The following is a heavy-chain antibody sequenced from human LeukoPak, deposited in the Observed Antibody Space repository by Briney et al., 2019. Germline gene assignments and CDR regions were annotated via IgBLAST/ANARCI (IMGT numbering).Heavy chain of an antibody. J-gene: IGHJ4*02. D-gene: IGHD6-19*01. Sequence: GGSLRLSCSASGFTVSSNYMSWVRQAPGRGLEWVSVIYSGGSTYYADSVKGRFTISRDNSKNTLYLQMNSLRAEDTAVYYCARDSGGWYDYWGQGTLVTVSS. CDR1: GFTVSSNY. CDR3: ARDSGGWYDY. CDR2: IYSGGST. V-gene: IGHV3-53*01.